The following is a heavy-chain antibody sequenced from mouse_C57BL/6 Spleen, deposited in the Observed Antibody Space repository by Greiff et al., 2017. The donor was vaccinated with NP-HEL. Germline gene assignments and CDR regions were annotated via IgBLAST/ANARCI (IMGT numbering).Heavy chain of an antibody. CDR3: ARRGGGIYYGYDGDAMDY. CDR2: INPNNGGT. D-gene: IGHD2-2*01. Sequence: EVQLQQSGPELVKPGASVKISCKASGYTFTDYYMNWVKQSHGKSLEWIGDINPNNGGTSYNQKFKGKATLTVDKSSSTSYMELRSLTSEDSAVYYGARRGGGIYYGYDGDAMDYWGQGTSVTVSS. V-gene: IGHV1-26*01. J-gene: IGHJ4*01. CDR1: GYTFTDYY.